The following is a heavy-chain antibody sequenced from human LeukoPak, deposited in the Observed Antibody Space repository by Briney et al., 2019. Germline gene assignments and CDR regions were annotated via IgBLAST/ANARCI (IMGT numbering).Heavy chain of an antibody. V-gene: IGHV3-7*03. CDR1: GFTFSSYW. CDR2: IKQDGSEK. D-gene: IGHD6-13*01. J-gene: IGHJ4*02. Sequence: GGSLRLSCAASGFTFSSYWMSWVRQAPGKGLEWVANIKQDGSEKYYVDSVKGRFTISRDNAKNSLYLQMNSLTAEDTALYYCAKPRNVASSWYHIDYWGQGTLVTVSS. CDR3: AKPRNVASSWYHIDY.